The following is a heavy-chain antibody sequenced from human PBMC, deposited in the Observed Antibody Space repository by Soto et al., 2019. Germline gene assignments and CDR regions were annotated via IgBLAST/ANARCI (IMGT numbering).Heavy chain of an antibody. D-gene: IGHD2-2*01. V-gene: IGHV6-1*01. Sequence: PSQTLSLTCAISGDSLSSNSAAWNWIRQSPTRDLKWQGRTYYRSKWYNDYAVSVKRRITINPDTSKNQFSLQLKSVTPEDTAVYYCARDGNDIVVVPAANWYAFDIWGQGTMVTVSS. CDR2: TYYRSKWYN. CDR1: GDSLSSNSAA. CDR3: ARDGNDIVVVPAANWYAFDI. J-gene: IGHJ3*02.